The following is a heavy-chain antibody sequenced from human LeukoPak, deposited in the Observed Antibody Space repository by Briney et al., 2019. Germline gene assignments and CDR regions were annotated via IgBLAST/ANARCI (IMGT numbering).Heavy chain of an antibody. CDR2: ISSSSSYI. CDR3: ARDYCSGGSCYSGFDP. V-gene: IGHV3-21*01. Sequence: GGSLRLSCAASGFTSSSYSMNWVRQAPGKGLEWVSSISSSSSYIYYADSVKGRFTISRDNAKNSLYLQMNSLRAEDTAVYYCARDYCSGGSCYSGFDPWGQGTLVTVSS. D-gene: IGHD2-15*01. J-gene: IGHJ5*02. CDR1: GFTSSSYS.